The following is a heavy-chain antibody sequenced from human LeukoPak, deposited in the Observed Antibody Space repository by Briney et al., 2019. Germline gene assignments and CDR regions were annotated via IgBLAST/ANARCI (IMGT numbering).Heavy chain of an antibody. CDR2: ISWNSGTI. CDR3: ARAYKDRSLAGKKEFFQH. J-gene: IGHJ1*01. CDR1: GFTFDNYA. D-gene: IGHD6-19*01. Sequence: GGSLRLSCAASGFTFDNYAMNWVRQVPGKGLEWISLISWNSGTIGYADSVKGRFTISRGNANNFLYLQMNSLRAEDTALYYCARAYKDRSLAGKKEFFQHWGQGTLVTVSS. V-gene: IGHV3-9*01.